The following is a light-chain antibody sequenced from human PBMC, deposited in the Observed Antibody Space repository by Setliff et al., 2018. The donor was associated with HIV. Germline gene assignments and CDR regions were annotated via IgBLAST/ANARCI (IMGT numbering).Light chain of an antibody. Sequence: QSVLTQPASVSGSPGQSITISCTGTSNDVGRYDLVSWYQQHPARAPKLIIYQATRRPSGVSNRFSGSKSGNVASLTISGLQAEDEADYYCCSNTGSNTFVFGTGTNVTVL. CDR2: QAT. V-gene: IGLV2-23*01. CDR3: CSNTGSNTFV. J-gene: IGLJ1*01. CDR1: SNDVGRYDL.